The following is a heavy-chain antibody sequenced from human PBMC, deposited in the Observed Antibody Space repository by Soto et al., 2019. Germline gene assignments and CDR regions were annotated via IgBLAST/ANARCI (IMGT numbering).Heavy chain of an antibody. J-gene: IGHJ6*02. CDR1: GFTFSSYW. Sequence: EVQLVESGGGLVQPGGSLRLSCAASGFTFSSYWMSWVRQAPGKGLEWVANIKQDGSEKYYVDSVKGRFTISRDNAKNSLYLQMNSLRAEDTAVYYCNVDTAMVDYYYGMDVWGQGTTVTVSS. CDR3: NVDTAMVDYYYGMDV. CDR2: IKQDGSEK. D-gene: IGHD5-18*01. V-gene: IGHV3-7*01.